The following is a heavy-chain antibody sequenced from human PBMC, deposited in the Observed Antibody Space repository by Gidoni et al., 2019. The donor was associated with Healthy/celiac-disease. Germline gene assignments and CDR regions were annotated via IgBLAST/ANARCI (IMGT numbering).Heavy chain of an antibody. CDR3: AKRAGYYFDY. CDR1: GFTFSSSA. V-gene: IGHV3-23*01. Sequence: EVQLLVSGGGLVQPGGSLRLSCAAPGFTFSSSAMSWVRQASGKGLELGSAISGSGGSTYYASSGKGRFTISRDNSKNTLYLQMNSLRAEDTAVYYCAKRAGYYFDYWGQGTLVTVSS. J-gene: IGHJ4*02. CDR2: ISGSGGST.